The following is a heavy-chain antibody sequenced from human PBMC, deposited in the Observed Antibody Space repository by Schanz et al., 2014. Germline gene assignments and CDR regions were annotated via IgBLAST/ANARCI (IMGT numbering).Heavy chain of an antibody. V-gene: IGHV3-21*01. Sequence: EVQLVESGGGLVKPGGSLRLSCTASRIIFGTYSMNWIRQTPKGLEWVSSINSRSNFIYYADSVKGRFTISRDNAKNSLYLQVNNLSAEDTAVYYCARDNRQCSGPCSGGSCHPCGMDVWGQGTTVIVSS. CDR2: INSRSNFI. CDR1: RIIFGTYS. J-gene: IGHJ6*02. CDR3: ARDNRQCSGPCSGGSCHPCGMDV. D-gene: IGHD2-15*01.